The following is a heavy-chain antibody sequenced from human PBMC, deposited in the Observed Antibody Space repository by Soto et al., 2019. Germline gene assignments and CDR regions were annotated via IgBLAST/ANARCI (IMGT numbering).Heavy chain of an antibody. J-gene: IGHJ6*02. Sequence: SETLSLTCTVSGGSISGYYWSWIRQPPGKGLEWIGYMYNTGSTVYNPSFKSRVTISVDTSKNQFSLKLNSVTAADTAVYYCARDLWGYCGTDCYPLDVWGQGTTVS. V-gene: IGHV4-59*01. CDR1: GGSISGYY. CDR2: MYNTGST. D-gene: IGHD2-21*02. CDR3: ARDLWGYCGTDCYPLDV.